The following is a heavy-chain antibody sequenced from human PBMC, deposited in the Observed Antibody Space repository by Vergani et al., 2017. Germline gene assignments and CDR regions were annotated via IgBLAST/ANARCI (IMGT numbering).Heavy chain of an antibody. CDR2: INPNSGGT. CDR3: ARVGTSSNRDYFDY. D-gene: IGHD2-2*01. Sequence: QVQLVQSGAEVKKPGASVKVSCKASGYTFTDYFMHWVRQAPGQGLEWMGLINPNSGGTNYAQKFQGRVTMTRDTSISTAYMELSNLRSEDTAVYYCARVGTSSNRDYFDYWGQGTLVTVSS. J-gene: IGHJ4*02. CDR1: GYTFTDYF. V-gene: IGHV1-2*02.